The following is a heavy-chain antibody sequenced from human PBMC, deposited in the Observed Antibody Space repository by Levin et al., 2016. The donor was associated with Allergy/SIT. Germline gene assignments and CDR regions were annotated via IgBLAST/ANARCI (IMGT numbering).Heavy chain of an antibody. CDR1: GFTFSSYW. D-gene: IGHD2-15*01. J-gene: IGHJ4*02. CDR2: IRQDGSEI. CDR3: AAFYCSLIRCSIH. V-gene: IGHV3-7*01. Sequence: GGSLRLSCTASGFTFSSYWMNWVRQAPGKGLEWVANIRQDGSEIYYLDSVKGRFTISRDNARDTVSLELNSLRDEDTAVYYCAAFYCSLIRCSIHWGQGTLVTVAS.